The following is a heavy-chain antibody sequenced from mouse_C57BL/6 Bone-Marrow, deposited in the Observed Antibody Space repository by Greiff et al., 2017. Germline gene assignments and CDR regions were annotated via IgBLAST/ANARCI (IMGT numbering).Heavy chain of an antibody. Sequence: QVQLQQSGAELVKPGASVKISCKASGYAFSSYWMNWVKQRPGKGLEWIGQIYPGDGDTNYNGKFKGKDTLTADKSSSTAYMQLSSLTSEDAAVYVWARRDSSGYYCDYGGQGTTLTVSS. V-gene: IGHV1-80*01. CDR1: GYAFSSYW. J-gene: IGHJ2*01. CDR3: ARRDSSGYYCDY. CDR2: IYPGDGDT. D-gene: IGHD3-2*02.